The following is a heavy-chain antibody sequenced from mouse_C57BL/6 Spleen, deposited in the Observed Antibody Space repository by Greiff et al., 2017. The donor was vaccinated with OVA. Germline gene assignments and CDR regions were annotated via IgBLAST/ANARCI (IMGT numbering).Heavy chain of an antibody. V-gene: IGHV5-4*03. D-gene: IGHD4-1*01. CDR3: ARGDWAFAY. Sequence: EVKLVESGGGLVKPGGSLKLSCADSGFTFSSYVMSWVRQTPEKRLEWVATISDGGSYTYYPDNVKGRFTISRDNVKSNLYLQMSHLKSEDTAMYYCARGDWAFAYWGQGTLVTVSA. CDR2: ISDGGSYT. CDR1: GFTFSSYV. J-gene: IGHJ3*01.